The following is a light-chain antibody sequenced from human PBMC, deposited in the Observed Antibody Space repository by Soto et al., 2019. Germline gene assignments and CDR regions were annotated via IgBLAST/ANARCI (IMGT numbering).Light chain of an antibody. CDR2: EVS. CDR1: SSDIGTYNY. J-gene: IGLJ1*01. V-gene: IGLV2-14*01. CDR3: SSFSSSNTLYI. Sequence: QSALTQPASVSGSPGQSITISCTGTSSDIGTYNYVSWYRQYPGKTPKLMIYEVSYRPSGVSSRFSGSRSGNTASLTISGLQAEDAADYYCSSFSSSNTLYIFGTGTKLTVL.